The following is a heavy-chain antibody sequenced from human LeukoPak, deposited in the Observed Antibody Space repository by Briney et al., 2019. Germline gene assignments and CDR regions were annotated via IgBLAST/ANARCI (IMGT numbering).Heavy chain of an antibody. V-gene: IGHV3-33*01. D-gene: IGHD2-2*01. Sequence: GRSLRLSCAASGFTFSSYGMHWVRQAPGKGLEWVAVVWYDGSNKYYADSVKGRFTISRDNSKNTLYLQMNSLRAEDTAVYYCARVKCSSTSCYNYGMDVWGQGTTVTVSS. J-gene: IGHJ6*02. CDR2: VWYDGSNK. CDR3: ARVKCSSTSCYNYGMDV. CDR1: GFTFSSYG.